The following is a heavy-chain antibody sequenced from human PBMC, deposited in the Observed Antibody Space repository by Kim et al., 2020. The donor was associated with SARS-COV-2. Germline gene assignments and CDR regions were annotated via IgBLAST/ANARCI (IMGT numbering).Heavy chain of an antibody. CDR2: ISSSGSTI. CDR1: GFTFSSYE. D-gene: IGHD2-2*01. CDR3: ASSKIPAAMQDYYYGMDV. J-gene: IGHJ6*02. V-gene: IGHV3-48*03. Sequence: GGSLRLSCAASGFTFSSYEMNWVCQAPGKGLEWVSYISSSGSTIYYADSVKGRFTISRDNAKNSLYLQMNSLRAEDTAVYYCASSKIPAAMQDYYYGMDVWGQGTTVTVSS.